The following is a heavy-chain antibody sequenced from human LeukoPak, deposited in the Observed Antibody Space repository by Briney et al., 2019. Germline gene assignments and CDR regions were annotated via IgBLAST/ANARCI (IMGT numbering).Heavy chain of an antibody. J-gene: IGHJ5*02. Sequence: SETLSLTCTVSGGSVSSGSYYWSWIRQPPGKGLEWIGYIYYSGSTNYNPSLKSRVTISVDTSKNQFSLKLSSVTAADTAVYYCARTPRDSSGWYDNWFDPWGQGTLATVSS. D-gene: IGHD6-19*01. CDR2: IYYSGST. CDR3: ARTPRDSSGWYDNWFDP. V-gene: IGHV4-61*01. CDR1: GGSVSSGSYY.